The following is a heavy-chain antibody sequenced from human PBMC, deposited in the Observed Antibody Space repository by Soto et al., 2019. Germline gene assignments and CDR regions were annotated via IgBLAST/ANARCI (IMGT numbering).Heavy chain of an antibody. J-gene: IGHJ5*01. Sequence: QVQLVQSGAEVKKPGSSVKVSCKASGGTFSSYTISWVRQAPGQGLEWMGRIIPILGIANYAQKFQGRVMITADKSRSTAYLELSSLRSEDTAVYYCARDAGGHDYGDYSWFDSWGQGTLVTVSS. CDR3: ARDAGGHDYGDYSWFDS. V-gene: IGHV1-69*08. CDR2: IIPILGIA. CDR1: GGTFSSYT. D-gene: IGHD4-17*01.